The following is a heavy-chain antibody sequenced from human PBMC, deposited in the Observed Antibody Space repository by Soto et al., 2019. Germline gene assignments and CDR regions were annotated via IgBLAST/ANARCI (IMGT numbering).Heavy chain of an antibody. CDR1: GGTFSSYA. Sequence: GASVKVSCKASGGTFSSYAISWVRQAPGQGLEWMGGIIPIFGTANYAQKFQGRVTITADESTSTAYMQLSSLRSEDTAVYYCVISGRDMGVTASYLDYWGQGSLVTVSA. D-gene: IGHD2-21*02. V-gene: IGHV1-69*13. CDR3: VISGRDMGVTASYLDY. CDR2: IIPIFGTA. J-gene: IGHJ4*02.